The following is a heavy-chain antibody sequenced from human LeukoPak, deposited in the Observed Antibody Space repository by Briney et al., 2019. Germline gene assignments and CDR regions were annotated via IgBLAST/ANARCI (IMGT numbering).Heavy chain of an antibody. CDR3: ARLSLLRVVVAPGAHYYYMDV. Sequence: KPSETLSLACTVSGYSISSGYYWGWIRPPPGKGLEWIGSIFHSGNTHCDPSLKSRVTISVDTAKNQFSLKLSSVTAADAAVYYCARLSLLRVVVAPGAHYYYMDVWGKGTTVTVSS. J-gene: IGHJ6*03. D-gene: IGHD2-15*01. V-gene: IGHV4-38-2*02. CDR2: IFHSGNT. CDR1: GYSISSGYY.